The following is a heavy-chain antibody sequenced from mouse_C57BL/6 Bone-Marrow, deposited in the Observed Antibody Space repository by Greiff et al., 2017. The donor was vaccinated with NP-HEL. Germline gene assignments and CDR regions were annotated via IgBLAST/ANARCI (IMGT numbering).Heavy chain of an antibody. J-gene: IGHJ4*01. V-gene: IGHV1-55*01. Sequence: VQLQQPGAELVKPGASVKMSCKASGYTFTSYWITWVKQRPGQGLEWIGDIYPGSGSTNYNEKFKSKATLTVDTSSSTAYMQLSSLTSEDSAVYYCARRTAQATLYAMDYWGQGTSVTVSS. CDR3: ARRTAQATLYAMDY. CDR1: GYTFTSYW. CDR2: IYPGSGST. D-gene: IGHD3-2*02.